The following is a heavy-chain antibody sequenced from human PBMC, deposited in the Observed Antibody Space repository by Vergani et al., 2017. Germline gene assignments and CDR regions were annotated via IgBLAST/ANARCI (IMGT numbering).Heavy chain of an antibody. D-gene: IGHD4-17*01. CDR3: ARGQDYGDYGFDY. V-gene: IGHV4-34*01. CDR1: GGSFSGYY. Sequence: QVQLQQWGAGLLKPSETLSLTCAVYGGSFSGYYWSWIRQPPGKGLEWIGEINHSGSTNYNPSLKSRVTISVDTSKNQFSLKLRSVTAADTAVYYCARGQDYGDYGFDYWGQGTLVTVSS. CDR2: INHSGST. J-gene: IGHJ4*02.